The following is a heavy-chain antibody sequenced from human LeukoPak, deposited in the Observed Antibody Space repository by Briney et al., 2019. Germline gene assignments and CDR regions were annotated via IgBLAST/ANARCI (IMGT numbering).Heavy chain of an antibody. Sequence: GGSLRLSCAASGFTFSSHEMNWVRQAPGKGLEWVSYISDSGSPIYYADSVKGRFTVSRDNAKNSLYLQVNSLRAEDTALYYCARQTLGATGYSAFDFWGQGTLVTVSS. CDR2: ISDSGSPI. J-gene: IGHJ3*01. CDR1: GFTFSSHE. V-gene: IGHV3-48*03. CDR3: ARQTLGATGYSAFDF. D-gene: IGHD3-9*01.